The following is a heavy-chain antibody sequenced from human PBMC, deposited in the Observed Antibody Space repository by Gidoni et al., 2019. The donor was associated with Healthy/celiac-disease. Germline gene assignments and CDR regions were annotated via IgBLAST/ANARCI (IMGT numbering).Heavy chain of an antibody. J-gene: IGHJ3*02. V-gene: IGHV4-4*07. Sequence: QVQLQASGPGLLKPSETLSLTCTVSGGSISSYYWSWIRQPAGKGLEWIGRIYTSGSTNYNPSLKSRVTMSVDTSKNQFSLKLSSVTAADTAVNYCARGPPTMIVVVTHAFDIWGQGTMVTVSS. CDR1: GGSISSYY. CDR2: IYTSGST. D-gene: IGHD3-22*01. CDR3: ARGPPTMIVVVTHAFDI.